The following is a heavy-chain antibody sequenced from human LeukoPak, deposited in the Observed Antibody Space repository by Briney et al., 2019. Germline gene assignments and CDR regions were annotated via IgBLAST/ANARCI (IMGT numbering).Heavy chain of an antibody. Sequence: PSETLSLTCAVSGYSISSGYYWSWIRQPPGKGLEWIGYIYYSGSTNYNPSLKSRVTISVDTSKNQFSLKLSSVTAADTAVYYYARDRDTAMVTSDWYFDLWGRGTLVTVSS. J-gene: IGHJ2*01. CDR1: GYSISSGYY. CDR2: IYYSGST. CDR3: ARDRDTAMVTSDWYFDL. D-gene: IGHD5-18*01. V-gene: IGHV4-61*01.